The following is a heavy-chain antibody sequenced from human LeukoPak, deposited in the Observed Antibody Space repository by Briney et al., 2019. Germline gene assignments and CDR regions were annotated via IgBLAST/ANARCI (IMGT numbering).Heavy chain of an antibody. V-gene: IGHV3-43*01. D-gene: IGHD2-15*01. CDR2: ISWDGGST. CDR3: ARVRGRSTWYGGGLDC. CDR1: GFTFDDYT. Sequence: GGSLRLSCAASGFTFDDYTMHWVRQAPGKGLEWVSLISWDGGSTYYADSVKGRFTISRDNAKNSLDLQMNSLRAEDTAIYYCARVRGRSTWYGGGLDCWGQGTLVTVSS. J-gene: IGHJ4*02.